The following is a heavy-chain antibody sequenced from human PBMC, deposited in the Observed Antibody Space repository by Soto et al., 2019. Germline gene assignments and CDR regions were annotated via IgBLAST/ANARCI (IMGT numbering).Heavy chain of an antibody. CDR1: GGTFSSYT. D-gene: IGHD2-15*01. CDR2: IIPILGIA. CDR3: AGDKVAATPGYYYYGMDV. Sequence: QVQLVQSGAEVKKPGSSVKVSCKASGGTFSSYTISWVRQAPGQGLEWMGRIIPILGIANYAQKFQGRVTITADKSTSTAYMELSSLRSEDTAVYYCAGDKVAATPGYYYYGMDVWGQGTTVTVSS. V-gene: IGHV1-69*08. J-gene: IGHJ6*02.